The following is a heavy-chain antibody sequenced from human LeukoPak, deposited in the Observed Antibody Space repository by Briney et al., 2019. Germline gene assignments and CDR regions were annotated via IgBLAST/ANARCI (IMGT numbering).Heavy chain of an antibody. CDR3: ARRPAASRQIDY. CDR2: INQSGTT. Sequence: SETLSLTCAVYGAPFSADYWNWIRQPPGKGLEWLGEINQSGTTNYNPSLKSRLSISVNMLNNQISVKLSFVTAADTAMYYCARRPAASRQIDYWGHGTLVTVSS. J-gene: IGHJ4*01. D-gene: IGHD6-25*01. CDR1: GAPFSADY. V-gene: IGHV4-34*01.